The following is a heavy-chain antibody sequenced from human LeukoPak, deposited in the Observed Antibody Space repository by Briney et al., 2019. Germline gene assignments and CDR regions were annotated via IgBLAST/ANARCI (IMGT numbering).Heavy chain of an antibody. D-gene: IGHD6-13*01. CDR1: GGSFSGYY. Sequence: SETLSLTCAVYGGSFSGYYWSWIRQPPGKGLEWIGEINHSGSTNHNPSLKSRVTISVDTSKNQFSLKLSSVTAADTAVYYCARRQQLVPRIDYWGQGTLVTVSS. V-gene: IGHV4-34*01. CDR3: ARRQQLVPRIDY. CDR2: INHSGST. J-gene: IGHJ4*02.